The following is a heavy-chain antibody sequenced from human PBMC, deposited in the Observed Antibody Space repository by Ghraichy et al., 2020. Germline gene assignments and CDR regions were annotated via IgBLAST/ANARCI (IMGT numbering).Heavy chain of an antibody. CDR3: ARAGYCSSTSCHYYYYGMDV. V-gene: IGHV3-48*02. CDR1: GFTFSSYS. J-gene: IGHJ6*02. Sequence: LSLTCAASGFTFSSYSMNWVRQAPGKGLEWVSYISSSSSTIYYADSVKGRFTISRDNAKNSLYLQMNSLRDEDTAVYYWARAGYCSSTSCHYYYYGMDVWGQGTTVTVSS. CDR2: ISSSSSTI. D-gene: IGHD2-2*01.